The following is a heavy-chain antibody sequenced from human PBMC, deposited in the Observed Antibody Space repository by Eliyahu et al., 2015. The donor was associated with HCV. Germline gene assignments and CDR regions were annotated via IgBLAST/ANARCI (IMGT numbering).Heavy chain of an antibody. CDR3: TKDLTPGGADV. J-gene: IGHJ6*02. CDR2: IIWNSGVT. D-gene: IGHD1-14*01. Sequence: EVQLVESGGGLVQPGRSLRLPCLVFGLTSTDYGIHWVRQAPGKGLEWVSGIIWNSGVTGYADSVKGRFTISTDNAKNSLFLQMNSLRPDDTAVYYCTKDLTPGGADVWGQGTTVTVSS. CDR1: GLTSTDYG. V-gene: IGHV3-9*01.